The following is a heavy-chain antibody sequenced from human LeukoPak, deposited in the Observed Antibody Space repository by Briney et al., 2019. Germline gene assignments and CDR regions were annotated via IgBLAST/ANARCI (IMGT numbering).Heavy chain of an antibody. J-gene: IGHJ4*02. D-gene: IGHD3-22*01. CDR3: AIESTSTHYDSGGYRCYFDY. CDR1: GFTFSNYA. Sequence: GGSLRLSCAASGFTFSNYAMSWVRQAPGKGLEWVSDISGSGGSTYHADSVKGRFTISRDNSKNTLYLQMDSLRAEDTAVYYCAIESTSTHYDSGGYRCYFDYWGQGTLVTVSS. V-gene: IGHV3-23*01. CDR2: ISGSGGST.